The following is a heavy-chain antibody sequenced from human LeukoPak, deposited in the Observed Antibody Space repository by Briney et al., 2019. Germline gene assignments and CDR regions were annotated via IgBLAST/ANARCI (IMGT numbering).Heavy chain of an antibody. V-gene: IGHV3-30-3*01. Sequence: SGGSLRLSCAASGFTFSSYAMHWVRQAPGKGLEWVAVISYDGSSKYYADSVKGRFTISRDNARNSLYLQMNNLRGEDTAIYYCARDAGNSGYGCDLWGQGTLVTVSS. J-gene: IGHJ5*02. CDR3: ARDAGNSGYGCDL. CDR1: GFTFSSYA. CDR2: ISYDGSSK. D-gene: IGHD5-12*01.